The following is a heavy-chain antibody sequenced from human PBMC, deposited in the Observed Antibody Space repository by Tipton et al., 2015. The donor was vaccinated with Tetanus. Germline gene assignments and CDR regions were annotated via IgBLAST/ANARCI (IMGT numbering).Heavy chain of an antibody. J-gene: IGHJ3*01. V-gene: IGHV4-59*08. Sequence: GLVKPSETLSLTCTISGGSISSFYWSWIRQAPGKGLEWIGHIYYSGSANYNPSLKSRVTMSVDTSKNQVSLKLTSVTAADTAVYYCARLSSSTNDAHAFDVWGQGTMVTVSS. CDR2: IYYSGSA. CDR1: GGSISSFY. CDR3: ARLSSSTNDAHAFDV. D-gene: IGHD2-8*01.